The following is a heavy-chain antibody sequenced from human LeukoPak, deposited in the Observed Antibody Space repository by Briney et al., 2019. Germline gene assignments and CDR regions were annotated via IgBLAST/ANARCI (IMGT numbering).Heavy chain of an antibody. V-gene: IGHV3-21*01. Sequence: GGSLRLSCAASGFTFSSYSMNWVRQPPGKGLEWVSSISSSSSYIYYADSVKGRFTISRDNAKNSLYQQMNSLRAEDTAVYYCARDLERTRRGGVAEGWFDPWGQGTLVTVSS. CDR1: GFTFSSYS. J-gene: IGHJ5*02. CDR2: ISSSSSYI. D-gene: IGHD3-3*01. CDR3: ARDLERTRRGGVAEGWFDP.